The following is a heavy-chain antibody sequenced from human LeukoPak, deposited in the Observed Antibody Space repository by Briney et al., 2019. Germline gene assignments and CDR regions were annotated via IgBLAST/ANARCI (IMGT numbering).Heavy chain of an antibody. CDR2: ISAYNGNT. D-gene: IGHD2-2*01. CDR1: GYTFTSYG. Sequence: ASVKVSCKASGYTFTSYGISWVRQAPGQGLEWMGWISAYNGNTNYAQKLQGRVTMTTDTSTSTAYMELRSLRSEDTAVYYCARPEWGYCRSTTCSPDYWGQGTLVTVSS. J-gene: IGHJ4*02. CDR3: ARPEWGYCRSTTCSPDY. V-gene: IGHV1-18*01.